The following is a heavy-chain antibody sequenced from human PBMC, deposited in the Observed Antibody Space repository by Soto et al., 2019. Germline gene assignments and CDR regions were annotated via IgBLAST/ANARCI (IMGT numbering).Heavy chain of an antibody. J-gene: IGHJ4*02. D-gene: IGHD1-1*01. CDR2: MNSDGSSI. V-gene: IGHV3-74*01. CDR3: ARELATTGLYYFDY. Sequence: GALRLSCAASGLTVSSYWMHWVRQAPGKGLVWVSRMNSDGSSITYADSVKGRFTISRDSAKNTMYLQVHSLRAEDTAVYYCARELATTGLYYFDYWGQGTLVTVSS. CDR1: GLTVSSYW.